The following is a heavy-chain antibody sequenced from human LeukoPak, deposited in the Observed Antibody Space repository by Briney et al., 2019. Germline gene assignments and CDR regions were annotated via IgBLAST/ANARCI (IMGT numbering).Heavy chain of an antibody. CDR2: IYSGDST. J-gene: IGHJ3*02. CDR1: GFTVSSNY. CDR3: ARDWYYYDSNGYYPDAFDI. D-gene: IGHD3-22*01. Sequence: GGSLRLSCAASGFTVSSNYMSWVRQAPGKGLEWVSVIYSGDSTYYADSVKGRFTISRDNSKNTLYLQMNSLRADDTAVYYCARDWYYYDSNGYYPDAFDIWGQGTMVTVSS. V-gene: IGHV3-66*01.